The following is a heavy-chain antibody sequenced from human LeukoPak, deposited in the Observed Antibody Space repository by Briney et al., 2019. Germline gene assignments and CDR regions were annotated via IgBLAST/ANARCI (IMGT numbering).Heavy chain of an antibody. V-gene: IGHV4-38-2*02. CDR2: IYYSGST. CDR1: GFTFSDYY. Sequence: GSLRLSCAASGFTFSDYYMSWIRQPPGKGLEWIASIYYSGSTYYNPSLRSRVTISVDTSKNQFSLKLSSVTAADTAVYYCARDQRRITIFEVAPVWGQGTLVTVSS. CDR3: ARDQRRITIFEVAPV. D-gene: IGHD3-3*01. J-gene: IGHJ4*02.